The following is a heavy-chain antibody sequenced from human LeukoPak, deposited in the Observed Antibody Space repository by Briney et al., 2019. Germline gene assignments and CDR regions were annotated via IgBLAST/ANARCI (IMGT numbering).Heavy chain of an antibody. Sequence: SETLSLTCTVSGGSISSYYWSWIRQPPGKGLEWIGYIYYSGSTNYNPSLKSRVTISVDTSENQFSLKLSSVTAADTAVYYCARSAPRYNWNDGLSPDAFDIWGQGTMVTVSS. CDR1: GGSISSYY. V-gene: IGHV4-59*01. D-gene: IGHD1-1*01. CDR3: ARSAPRYNWNDGLSPDAFDI. J-gene: IGHJ3*02. CDR2: IYYSGST.